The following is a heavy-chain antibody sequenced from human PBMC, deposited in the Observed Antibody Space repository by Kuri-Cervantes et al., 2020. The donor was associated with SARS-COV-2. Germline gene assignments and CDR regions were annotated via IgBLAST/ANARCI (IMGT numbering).Heavy chain of an antibody. CDR3: ASHILRGGNPFDY. CDR1: GFTFSNYS. CDR2: IYSGGST. Sequence: GESLKISCAASGFTFSNYSMSWVRQAPGKGLEWVSVIYSGGSTYYADSVKGRFTISRDNAKNSLYLQMNSLRAEDTAVYYCASHILRGGNPFDYWGQGTLVTVSS. J-gene: IGHJ4*02. D-gene: IGHD4-23*01. V-gene: IGHV3-66*04.